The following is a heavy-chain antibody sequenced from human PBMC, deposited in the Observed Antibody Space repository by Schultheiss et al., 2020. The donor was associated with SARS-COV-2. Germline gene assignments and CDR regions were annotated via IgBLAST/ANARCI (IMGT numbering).Heavy chain of an antibody. CDR1: GGSISSYY. J-gene: IGHJ3*02. CDR2: IYTSGST. V-gene: IGHV4-4*07. CDR3: ARDRRYRSTTSAFDI. D-gene: IGHD2-2*01. Sequence: SETLSLTCTVSGGSISSYYWSWIRQPAGKGLEWIGRIYTSGSTNYNPSLKSRVTMSVDTSKNQFSLKLSSVTAADTAVYYCARDRRYRSTTSAFDIWGQGTMVTVSS.